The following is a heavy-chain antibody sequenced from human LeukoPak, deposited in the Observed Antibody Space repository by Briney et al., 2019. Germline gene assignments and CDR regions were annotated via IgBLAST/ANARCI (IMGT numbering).Heavy chain of an antibody. V-gene: IGHV1-24*01. CDR3: TTGRRYQLYDY. CDR1: GNTLTELS. CDR2: FAPGDGEA. J-gene: IGHJ4*02. D-gene: IGHD1-1*01. Sequence: ASVKVSCKVFGNTLTELSMHWVRQAPGKGLESMGGFAPGDGEAIYAQQFQGRLTMTEDTSTDTAYMELSSLTSEDTAVYYCTTGRRYQLYDYWGQGTLVTVSS.